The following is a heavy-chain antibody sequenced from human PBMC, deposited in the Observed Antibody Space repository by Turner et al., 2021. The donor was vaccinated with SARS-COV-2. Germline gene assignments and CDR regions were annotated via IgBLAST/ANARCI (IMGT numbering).Heavy chain of an antibody. CDR1: GYSFTTYA. J-gene: IGHJ6*02. D-gene: IGHD2-2*01. CDR3: ARDLGYCSSTSCPYYYYYGMDV. V-gene: IGHV1-3*01. CDR2: INAGNGNT. Sequence: VQLVQSGAEVKKPAASVQVSCTAAGYSFTTYAMHWVRQAPGQRLEWMGWINAGNGNTNYSQKFQGRVTITRDTAASTADMELSSLRSEDTAVYSCARDLGYCSSTSCPYYYYYGMDVWGQGTTVTVSS.